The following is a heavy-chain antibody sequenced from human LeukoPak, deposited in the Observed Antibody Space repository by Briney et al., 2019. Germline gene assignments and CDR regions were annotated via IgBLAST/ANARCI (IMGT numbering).Heavy chain of an antibody. CDR2: IYYSGST. CDR1: GGSTSSTSSQY. J-gene: IGHJ6*03. CDR3: ARLLRYYYYVDV. V-gene: IGHV4-39*01. D-gene: IGHD3-16*01. Sequence: SETLSLTCTVSGGSTSSTSSQYWGWIRQPPGKGLEWIGHIYYSGSTFYNPSLKARVTISVDTSRNQFSLKLTSVTAADTALYYCARLLRYYYYVDVWGKGTTVTVSS.